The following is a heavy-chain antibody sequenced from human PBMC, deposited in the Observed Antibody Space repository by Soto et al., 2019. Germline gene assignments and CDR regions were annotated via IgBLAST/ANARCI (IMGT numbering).Heavy chain of an antibody. CDR3: AGLDYDSSAYFDY. Sequence: SETLSLTCTVSGGCISSRSYYWGWIRQPPGRGLEWIGSIYYSGSTYYNPSLKSRVTIFVDTSKNQFSLKLSSVTAADTAVYFCAGLDYDSSAYFDYWGQGTLVTVSS. CDR1: GGCISSRSYY. V-gene: IGHV4-39*01. CDR2: IYYSGST. J-gene: IGHJ4*02. D-gene: IGHD3-22*01.